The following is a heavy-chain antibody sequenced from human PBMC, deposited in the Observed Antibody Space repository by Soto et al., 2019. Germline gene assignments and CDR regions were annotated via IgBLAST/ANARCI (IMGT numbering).Heavy chain of an antibody. CDR3: ARDPIAAAGDYYYYGMDV. CDR1: GYTFTNYP. CDR2: INVGNGNI. Sequence: ASVKVSCKASGYTFTNYPIHWVRQAPGQGLEWMGWINVGNGNIKYSQKFQGRVTMTRDTSASTAYMELSSLGSEDTAVYYCARDPIAAAGDYYYYGMDVWGQGTKVTVSS. D-gene: IGHD6-13*01. V-gene: IGHV1-3*01. J-gene: IGHJ6*02.